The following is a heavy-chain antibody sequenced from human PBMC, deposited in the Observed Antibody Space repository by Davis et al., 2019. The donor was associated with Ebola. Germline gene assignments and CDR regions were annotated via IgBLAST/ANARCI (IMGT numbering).Heavy chain of an antibody. J-gene: IGHJ4*02. D-gene: IGHD1-14*01. CDR1: GFTFSGSA. V-gene: IGHV3-73*01. CDR2: IRSKANSYST. CDR3: TSTDRTFDY. Sequence: GESLKISCAASGFTFSGSAMHWVRQASGKGLEWVGRIRSKANSYSTAYAASVKGRFTISRDDSKNTAYLQMNSLKTEETPVYYCTSTDRTFDYWGQGTLVTVSS.